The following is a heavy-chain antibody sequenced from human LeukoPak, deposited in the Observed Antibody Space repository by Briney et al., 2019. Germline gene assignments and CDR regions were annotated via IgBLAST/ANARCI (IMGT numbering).Heavy chain of an antibody. CDR3: ARAPAYGSGIVPFDY. J-gene: IGHJ4*02. V-gene: IGHV1-46*01. CDR1: GYTFTSYG. Sequence: ASVKVSCKASGYTFTSYGISWVRQAPGQGLEWMGIINPSGGSTSYAQKFQGRVTMTRDTSTSTVYMELSSLRSEDTAVYYCARAPAYGSGIVPFDYWGQGTLVTVSS. CDR2: INPSGGST. D-gene: IGHD3-10*01.